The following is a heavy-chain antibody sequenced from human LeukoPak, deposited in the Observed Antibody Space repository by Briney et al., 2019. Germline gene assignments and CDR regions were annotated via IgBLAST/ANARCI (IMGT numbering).Heavy chain of an antibody. CDR1: GGSFSGYY. Sequence: SETLSLTCAVYGGSFSGYYWSWIRQPPGKGLEWIGEINHSGSTNYNPSLKSRVTISVDTSKNQFSLKLSSVTAADTAVYYCARGSRLRIVVVPAAIRSKAFDIWGQGTMVTVSS. D-gene: IGHD2-2*02. CDR2: INHSGST. V-gene: IGHV4-34*01. J-gene: IGHJ3*02. CDR3: ARGSRLRIVVVPAAIRSKAFDI.